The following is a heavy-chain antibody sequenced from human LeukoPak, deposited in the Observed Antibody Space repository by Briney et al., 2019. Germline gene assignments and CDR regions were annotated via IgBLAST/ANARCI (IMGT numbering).Heavy chain of an antibody. CDR3: ARAAYSGSFGYYYYYYMDV. CDR2: IYYSGST. V-gene: IGHV4-59*01. D-gene: IGHD1-26*01. Sequence: SETLSLTCTVSGGSISSYYWSWIRQPPGKGLEWIGYIYYSGSTNYNPSLKSRVTISVDTSKNQFSLKLSSVTAADTAVYYCARAAYSGSFGYYYYYYMDVWGKGTTVTISS. J-gene: IGHJ6*03. CDR1: GGSISSYY.